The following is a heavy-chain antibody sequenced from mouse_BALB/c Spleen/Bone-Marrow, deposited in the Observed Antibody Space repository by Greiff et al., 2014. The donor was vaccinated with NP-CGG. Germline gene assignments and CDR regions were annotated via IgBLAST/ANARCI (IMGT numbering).Heavy chain of an antibody. CDR3: AHDAPFTY. CDR1: GFNTNDTF. V-gene: IGHV14-3*02. D-gene: IGHD2-3*01. Sequence: EVQLQQSGADLVKPGASVKLSCTTSGFNTNDTFMHWVKQRPEQGLEWIGRIDPASGNTKYDPKLQGKATITADTSSNKVSLQLSGLTSEDTAVYYCAHDAPFTYWGQGTLVTVSA. J-gene: IGHJ3*01. CDR2: IDPASGNT.